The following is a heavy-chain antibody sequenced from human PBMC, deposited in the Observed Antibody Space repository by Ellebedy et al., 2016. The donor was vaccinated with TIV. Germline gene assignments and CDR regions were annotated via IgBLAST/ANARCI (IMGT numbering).Heavy chain of an antibody. CDR2: IYPGDSDT. J-gene: IGHJ5*02. Sequence: GESLKISCQGSGYNFTNYWIAWVRQMPGKGLEWMGIIYPGDSDTRYSPSFQGQVTISADKSISTAYLQWSSLKASDTAMDYCATHGAVASTVDRFDPWGQGTLVTVST. CDR3: ATHGAVASTVDRFDP. V-gene: IGHV5-51*01. CDR1: GYNFTNYW. D-gene: IGHD6-19*01.